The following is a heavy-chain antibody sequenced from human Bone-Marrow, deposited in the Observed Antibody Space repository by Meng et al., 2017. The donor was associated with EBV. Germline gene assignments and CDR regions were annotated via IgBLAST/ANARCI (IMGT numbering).Heavy chain of an antibody. D-gene: IGHD1-14*01. CDR1: GFTLSGYG. J-gene: IGHJ5*02. V-gene: IGHV3-30*03. CDR2: IPSDGNI. Sequence: VVAGGGGVQPWRSLSLSCAASGFTLSGYGMFWVRQAPGKGPEWVAIIPSDGNIYYADSVKGRFTISRDNSKNTLYLQMNSLRGEDTAVYYCARDLSGRFDPWGQGTLVTVSS. CDR3: ARDLSGRFDP.